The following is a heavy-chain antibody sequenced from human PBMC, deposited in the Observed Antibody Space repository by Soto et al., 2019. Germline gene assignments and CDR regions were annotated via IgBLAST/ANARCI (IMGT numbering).Heavy chain of an antibody. J-gene: IGHJ6*02. V-gene: IGHV3-20*03. Sequence: SVKGRFTISRDNAKNSLYLQMNSLRAEDTALYYCARDDYRFGELLSSYYYGMDVWGQGTTVTVSS. D-gene: IGHD3-10*01. CDR3: ARDDYRFGELLSSYYYGMDV.